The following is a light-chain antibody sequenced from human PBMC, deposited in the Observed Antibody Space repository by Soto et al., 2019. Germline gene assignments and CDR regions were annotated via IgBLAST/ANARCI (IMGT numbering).Light chain of an antibody. J-gene: IGLJ3*02. Sequence: QSALTQPRSVSGSPRQSVTISCTGTSSDVGTYNSVSWYQQYPGKGPKLVLYDVTKRPSGVPDRFSGSKSGNTASLTISDLQAEDEADYYCFSYASSSTWVFGGGTKLTVL. CDR2: DVT. CDR1: SSDVGTYNS. V-gene: IGLV2-11*01. CDR3: FSYASSSTWV.